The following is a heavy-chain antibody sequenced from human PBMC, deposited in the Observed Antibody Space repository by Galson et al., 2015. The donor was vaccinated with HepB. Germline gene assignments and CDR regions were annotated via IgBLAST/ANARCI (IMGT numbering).Heavy chain of an antibody. J-gene: IGHJ6*02. CDR1: GGTFSSYA. CDR2: ITPIFGTA. V-gene: IGHV1-69*06. CDR3: AREAAGIVPPEPNHSYYYYYGMDV. Sequence: SVKVSCKASGGTFSSYAISWVRQAPGQGLEWMGGITPIFGTANYAQKFQGRVTITADKSTSTAYMELSSLRSEDTAVYYCAREAAGIVPPEPNHSYYYYYGMDVWGQGTTVTVSS. D-gene: IGHD6-13*01.